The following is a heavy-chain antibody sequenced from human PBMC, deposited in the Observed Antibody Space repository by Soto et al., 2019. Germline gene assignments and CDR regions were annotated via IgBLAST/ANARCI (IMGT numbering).Heavy chain of an antibody. J-gene: IGHJ6*02. CDR3: VRAAGYSGNDYVYYYGMDV. CDR2: VWYDGGNK. CDR1: GFTFRNYG. D-gene: IGHD5-12*01. V-gene: IGHV3-33*01. Sequence: QVQLVESEGGVVQPGRSLRLSCAASGFTFRNYGMHWVRQAPAKGLEWVALVWYDGGNKNYVDSVKGRFTISRDNSKNTLYLQMNSLRDEDTAVYYCVRAAGYSGNDYVYYYGMDVWGQGTTVTVSS.